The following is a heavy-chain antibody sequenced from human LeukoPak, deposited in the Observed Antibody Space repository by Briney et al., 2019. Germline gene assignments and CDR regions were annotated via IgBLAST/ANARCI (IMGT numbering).Heavy chain of an antibody. CDR1: GGSISSYY. CDR3: ARGLYIIHPGAFDI. D-gene: IGHD2-21*01. V-gene: IGHV4-59*01. Sequence: SETLSLTCTVSGGSISSYYWSWIRQPPGKGLEWIGYIYYSGSTNYNPSLKSRVTISVDTSKNQFSLKPSSVTAADTAVYYCARGLYIIHPGAFDIWGQGTMVTVSS. CDR2: IYYSGST. J-gene: IGHJ3*02.